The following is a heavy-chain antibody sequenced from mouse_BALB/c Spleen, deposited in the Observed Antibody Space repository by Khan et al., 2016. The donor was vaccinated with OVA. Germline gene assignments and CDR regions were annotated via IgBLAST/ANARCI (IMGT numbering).Heavy chain of an antibody. V-gene: IGHV2-6-4*01. CDR1: GFSLSRYS. J-gene: IGHJ1*01. D-gene: IGHD1-1*01. Sequence: VELVESGPGLVAPSQSLSITCTVSGFSLSRYSVHWVRQPPGKGLEWLGMIWGDGSTDYNSALKSRLSISKDNSKSQAFLKMNSLQTDDTAMYYCARNPYGGGYWYFDVWGAGTTVTVSS. CDR2: IWGDGST. CDR3: ARNPYGGGYWYFDV.